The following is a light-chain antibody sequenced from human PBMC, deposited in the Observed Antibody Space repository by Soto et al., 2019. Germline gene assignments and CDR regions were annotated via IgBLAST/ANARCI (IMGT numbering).Light chain of an antibody. CDR3: QQSYSTPT. CDR2: AAP. Sequence: DIQLTQSPSFLSASVGDIVTITFRASQGISNYLAWYQQKPGKAPKLLIYAAPSLQSGVPSRFSGSGSGTDFTLTISSLQPEDFVTYYCQQSYSTPTFGPGTKVDIK. V-gene: IGKV1-39*01. CDR1: QGISNY. J-gene: IGKJ3*01.